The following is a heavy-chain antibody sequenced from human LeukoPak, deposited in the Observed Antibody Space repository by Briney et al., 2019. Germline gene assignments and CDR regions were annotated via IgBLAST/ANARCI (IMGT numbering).Heavy chain of an antibody. D-gene: IGHD3-10*01. V-gene: IGHV3-30*02. CDR3: AKDLTRPREVDP. CDR1: GFTFSSYR. J-gene: IGHJ5*02. Sequence: GSLRLFCAASGFTFSSYRMHWVRQAPGEGLVGVAFIRYDGSNKYYAYSVKGRFTISRDNSKNTLSLQMNSLSAEDTAVYYCAKDLTRPREVDPWGQGTLVTVSS. CDR2: IRYDGSNK.